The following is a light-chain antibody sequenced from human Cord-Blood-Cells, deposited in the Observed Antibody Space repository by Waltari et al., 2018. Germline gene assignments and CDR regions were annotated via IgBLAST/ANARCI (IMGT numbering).Light chain of an antibody. CDR2: DAS. J-gene: IGKJ1*01. V-gene: IGKV3-11*01. CDR1: QSVSSY. CDR3: LQYDIYWA. Sequence: EIVLTQSPATLSLSPGERATLSCRASQSVSSYLAWYQQKPGQAPRLLIYDASNRATGIPARFSGSGSGTDFTLTISSLEPEDFATYFCLQYDIYWAFGQGTKVEVK.